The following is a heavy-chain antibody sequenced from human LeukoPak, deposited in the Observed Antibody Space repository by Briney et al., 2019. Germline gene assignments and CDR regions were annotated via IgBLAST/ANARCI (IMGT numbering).Heavy chain of an antibody. Sequence: SQTLSLTCTVSGGSISSGSYYWSWIRQPAGKGLEWIGRIYTSGSTNYNPSLKSRVTISVDTSKNQFSLKLSSVTAADTAVYYCARADFWSGYYTHFDCWGQGTLVTVSS. CDR2: IYTSGST. D-gene: IGHD3-3*01. V-gene: IGHV4-61*02. J-gene: IGHJ4*02. CDR3: ARADFWSGYYTHFDC. CDR1: GGSISSGSYY.